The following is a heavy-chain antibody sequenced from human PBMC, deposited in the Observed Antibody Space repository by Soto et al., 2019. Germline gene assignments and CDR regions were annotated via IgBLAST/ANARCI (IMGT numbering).Heavy chain of an antibody. CDR2: IYYSGST. CDR1: GGSISSSSYY. Sequence: PSETLSLTCTVSGGSISSSSYYWGWIRQPPGKGLEWIGSIYYSGSTYYNPSLKSRVTISVDTSKNQFSLRLSSVTAADTAGYYCARHGVVAALYYFDYWGQGTLVTVSS. CDR3: ARHGVVAALYYFDY. V-gene: IGHV4-39*01. J-gene: IGHJ4*02. D-gene: IGHD2-15*01.